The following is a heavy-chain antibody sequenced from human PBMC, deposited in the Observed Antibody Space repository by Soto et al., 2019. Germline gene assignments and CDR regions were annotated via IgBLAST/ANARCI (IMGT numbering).Heavy chain of an antibody. Sequence: GGSLRLSCAASGFSFTTYVMHWVRQAPGKGLEWVAVISHDGSYKYYGDAVKGRFTISRDTSKNAVYLEMNSLRPEDTAVYYCAKGLLAIVGTTLPRDAFSIWGQGTMVTVSS. CDR1: GFSFTTYV. D-gene: IGHD1-26*01. CDR3: AKGLLAIVGTTLPRDAFSI. J-gene: IGHJ3*02. V-gene: IGHV3-30*18. CDR2: ISHDGSYK.